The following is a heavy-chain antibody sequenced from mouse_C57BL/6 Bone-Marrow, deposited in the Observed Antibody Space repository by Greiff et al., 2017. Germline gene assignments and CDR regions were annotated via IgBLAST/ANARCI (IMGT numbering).Heavy chain of an antibody. CDR3: AKKGDYSNWAMDY. CDR2: IWTGGGT. D-gene: IGHD2-5*01. J-gene: IGHJ4*01. V-gene: IGHV2-9-1*01. CDR1: GFSLTSYA. Sequence: VQVVESGPGLVAPSQSLSITCTVSGFSLTSYAISWVRQPPGKGLEWLGVIWTGGGTNYNSALKSRLSISKENSKSKVFLKMNSLQTDDTARYYCAKKGDYSNWAMDYWGQGTSVTVSS.